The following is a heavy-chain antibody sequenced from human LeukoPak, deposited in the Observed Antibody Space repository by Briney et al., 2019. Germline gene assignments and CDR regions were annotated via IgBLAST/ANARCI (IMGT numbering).Heavy chain of an antibody. D-gene: IGHD3-22*01. V-gene: IGHV4-4*07. CDR2: IHPTGST. Sequence: SEALSLTCSVSGGSLGTFYWSWIQQSADKGLEYLGRIHPTGSTNYLPSLKSRFTMSIDTSRNQFSMTLQFVTAADTAVYYSARAHSGFYLDTWGQETLVTVST. J-gene: IGHJ4*02. CDR3: ARAHSGFYLDT. CDR1: GGSLGTFY.